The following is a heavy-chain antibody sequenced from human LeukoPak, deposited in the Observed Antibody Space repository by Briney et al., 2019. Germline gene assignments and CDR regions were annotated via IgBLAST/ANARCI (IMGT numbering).Heavy chain of an antibody. CDR1: GGSVSSSTYY. D-gene: IGHD7-27*01. CDR3: ASLGTLRS. CDR2: ISYSGTN. Sequence: SETLSLTCTVSGGSVSSSTYYWGWSRRPPGKGLEWIGSISYSGTNYNNPSLKSRVSISIDTSKNQFSVKLTSVSAADTAMYYCASLGTLRSWGQGTLVTVSS. V-gene: IGHV4-39*01. J-gene: IGHJ5*02.